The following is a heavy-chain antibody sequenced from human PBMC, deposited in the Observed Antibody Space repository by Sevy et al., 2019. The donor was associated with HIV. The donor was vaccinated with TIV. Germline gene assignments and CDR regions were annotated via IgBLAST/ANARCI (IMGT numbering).Heavy chain of an antibody. D-gene: IGHD2-15*01. CDR1: GFTFSSYE. V-gene: IGHV3-48*03. CDR2: ISSSASTI. Sequence: GGSLRLSCAASGFTFSSYEMNWVRQAPGKGLEWVSYISSSASTIFYADSVKGRFTISRDNPKNSRYLQMNTLRAEDTAVYYCAREGLGGFHTSLDYWGQGTLVTVSSGWTFCHCDYYYYYGMDVWGQGTTVTVSS. J-gene: IGHJ6*02. CDR3: AREGLGGFHTSLDYWGQGTLVTVSSGWTFCHCDYYYYYGMDV.